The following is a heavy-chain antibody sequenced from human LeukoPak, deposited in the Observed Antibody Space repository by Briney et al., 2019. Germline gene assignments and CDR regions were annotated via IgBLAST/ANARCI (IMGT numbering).Heavy chain of an antibody. Sequence: ASVKVSCKASGYTFTNYYIHWVRQAPGQGLEWMGLINPGGDNTDYAQNFQGRVTMTRDTSTSTVYMGLSSLRSEDTAVYYCARIRDGYNDAYDIWGQGTMVTVSS. J-gene: IGHJ3*02. V-gene: IGHV1-46*01. CDR3: ARIRDGYNDAYDI. CDR1: GYTFTNYY. CDR2: INPGGDNT. D-gene: IGHD5-24*01.